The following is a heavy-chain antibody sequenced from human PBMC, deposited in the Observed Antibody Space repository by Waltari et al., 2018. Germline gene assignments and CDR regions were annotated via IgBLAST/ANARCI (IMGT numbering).Heavy chain of an antibody. CDR2: ISSSSSYI. D-gene: IGHD3-3*01. V-gene: IGHV3-21*01. Sequence: EVQLVESGGGLVKPGGSLRLSCADSGFTFSSYSMNWVRQAPGKGLEWVSSISSSSSYIYYADSVKGRFTISRDNAKNSLYLQMNSLRAEDTAVYYCARGGDYDFWSGYSRPFYWGQGTLVTVSS. CDR3: ARGGDYDFWSGYSRPFY. J-gene: IGHJ4*02. CDR1: GFTFSSYS.